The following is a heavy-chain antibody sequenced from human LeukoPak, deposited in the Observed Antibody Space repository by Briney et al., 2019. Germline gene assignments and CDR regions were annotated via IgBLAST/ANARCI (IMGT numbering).Heavy chain of an antibody. V-gene: IGHV4-59*08. CDR1: GGSISSYY. Sequence: SETLSLTCTVSGGSISSYYWSWIRKPPGKGLEWIGYIYYSGSTNYNPSLKSRVTISVDTSKNQFSLKLSSVTAADTAVYYCAGETVAGTFDIWGQGTMVTVSS. CDR2: IYYSGST. D-gene: IGHD6-19*01. J-gene: IGHJ3*02. CDR3: AGETVAGTFDI.